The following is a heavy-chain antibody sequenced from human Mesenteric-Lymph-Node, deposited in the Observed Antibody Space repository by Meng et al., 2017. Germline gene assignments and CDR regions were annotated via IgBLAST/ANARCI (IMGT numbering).Heavy chain of an antibody. CDR3: ARGGATPMIIKY. Sequence: QVQLKQWGAEVLKPSGTLSLTCAAYGGSLGGYYWSWIRQPPGKGLEWMGEVYHNGVTKYSPSLRSRVVISIDTSKNQFSLNLRSVSAADTAMYYCARGGATPMIIKYWGPGTLVTVSS. J-gene: IGHJ4*02. D-gene: IGHD3-10*01. CDR1: GGSLGGYY. CDR2: VYHNGVT. V-gene: IGHV4-34*02.